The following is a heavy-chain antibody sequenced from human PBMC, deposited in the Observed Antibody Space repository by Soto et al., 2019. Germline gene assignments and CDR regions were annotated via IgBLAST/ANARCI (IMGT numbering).Heavy chain of an antibody. J-gene: IGHJ6*03. CDR2: IYHSGST. V-gene: IGHV4-4*02. CDR3: AIGGSGSYYRVNYYMDV. Sequence: QVQLQESGPGLMKPSGTLSLTCAVSSGSISSSNWWSWVRQPPGKGLEWIGEIYHSGSTNYNPSLKSRVTISVDKSKNQFSLKLSSVTAADTAVYYCAIGGSGSYYRVNYYMDVWGKGTTVTVSS. D-gene: IGHD3-10*01. CDR1: SGSISSSNW.